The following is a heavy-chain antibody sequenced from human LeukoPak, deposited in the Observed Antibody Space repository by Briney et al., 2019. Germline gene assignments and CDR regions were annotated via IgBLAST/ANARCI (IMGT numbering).Heavy chain of an antibody. J-gene: IGHJ4*02. Sequence: KAGGSLRLSCAASGFNFNNAWMTWVRQAPGKGLEWVGRIKSKGDAETTDYGASVKGRFTMSRDDSTATVYLQMNLLQAEDTAMYYCATDLALTMIRGVIVHWGQGALVIVTS. D-gene: IGHD3-10*01. V-gene: IGHV3-15*01. CDR2: IKSKGDAETT. CDR3: ATDLALTMIRGVIVH. CDR1: GFNFNNAW.